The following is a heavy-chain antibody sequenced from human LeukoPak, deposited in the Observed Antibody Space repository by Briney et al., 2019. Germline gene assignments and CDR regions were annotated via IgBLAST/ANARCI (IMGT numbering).Heavy chain of an antibody. CDR2: IIPIFGTA. CDR1: GGTFSSYA. D-gene: IGHD2-2*02. V-gene: IGHV1-69*01. Sequence: SVKVSCKASGGTFSSYAISWLRQAPGQGLEWMGGIIPIFGTANYAQKFQGRVTITADESTSTAYMELSSLRSEDTAVYYCARSVVVPAAIEWDYYMDVWGKGTTVTVSS. J-gene: IGHJ6*03. CDR3: ARSVVVPAAIEWDYYMDV.